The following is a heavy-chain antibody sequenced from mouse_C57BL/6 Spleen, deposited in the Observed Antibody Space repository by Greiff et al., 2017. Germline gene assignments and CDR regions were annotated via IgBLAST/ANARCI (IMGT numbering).Heavy chain of an antibody. CDR3: ARNLAYYSNYDYAMDY. J-gene: IGHJ4*01. CDR2: IDPSDSYT. V-gene: IGHV1-59*01. Sequence: QVQLQQPGAELVRPGTSVKLSCKASGYTFTSYWMHWVKQRPGQGLEWIGVIDPSDSYTNYNQKFKGKATLTVDTSSSTAYMQLSSLTSEDSAVYYCARNLAYYSNYDYAMDYWGQGTSGTVSS. D-gene: IGHD2-5*01. CDR1: GYTFTSYW.